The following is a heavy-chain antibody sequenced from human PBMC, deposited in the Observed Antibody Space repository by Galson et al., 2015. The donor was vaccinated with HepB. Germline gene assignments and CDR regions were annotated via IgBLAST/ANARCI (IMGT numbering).Heavy chain of an antibody. CDR2: IGTTGDT. J-gene: IGHJ4*02. CDR3: ARGGSPGDGYTPLGY. D-gene: IGHD5-24*01. CDR1: GFTFSNYD. Sequence: SLRLSCAASGFTFSNYDIHWVRQTTGEGLEWVSAIGTTGDTYYSGSVKGRFTISRENAKNSLYLQMNSLRAGDTAVYYCARGGSPGDGYTPLGYWGQGTLVTVSS. V-gene: IGHV3-13*04.